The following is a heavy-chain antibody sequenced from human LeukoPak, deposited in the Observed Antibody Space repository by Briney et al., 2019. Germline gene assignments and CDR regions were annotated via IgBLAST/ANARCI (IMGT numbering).Heavy chain of an antibody. Sequence: ASVKVSCKASGYTFTGYYIHWVRQAPGQGLEWMGWINPNSGGTNYAQEFQGRVTMTRDTSISTAYMELSRLTSDDTAVYYCAREFDYYFDYWGQGTLVTVSS. CDR2: INPNSGGT. V-gene: IGHV1-2*02. CDR3: AREFDYYFDY. CDR1: GYTFTGYY. J-gene: IGHJ4*02.